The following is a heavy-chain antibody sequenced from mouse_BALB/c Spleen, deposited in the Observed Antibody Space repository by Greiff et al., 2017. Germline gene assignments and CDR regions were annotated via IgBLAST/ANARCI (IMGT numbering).Heavy chain of an antibody. V-gene: IGHV1S127*01. Sequence: QVHVKQSGPQLVRPGASVKISCKASGYSFTSYWMHWVKQRPGQGLEWIGMIDPSDSETRLNQKFKDKATLTVDKSSSTAYMQLSSPTSEDSAVYYCARGGSYYGSSSAWFAYWGQGTLVTVSA. CDR1: GYSFTSYW. D-gene: IGHD1-1*01. CDR3: ARGGSYYGSSSAWFAY. CDR2: IDPSDSET. J-gene: IGHJ3*01.